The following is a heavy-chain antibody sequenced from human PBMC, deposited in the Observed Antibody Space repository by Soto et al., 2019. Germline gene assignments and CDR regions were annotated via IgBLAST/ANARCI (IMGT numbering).Heavy chain of an antibody. CDR3: ARDDLASSWYVAAYGMDV. V-gene: IGHV4-31*03. Sequence: QVQLQESGPGLVKPSQTLSLTCTVSGGSISSGGYYWSWIRQHPGKGLEWIGYIYYSGSTYYNPSLKSRVTISVDKSKNQFSLKLSSVTAADTAVYYCARDDLASSWYVAAYGMDVWGQGTTVTVSS. D-gene: IGHD6-13*01. J-gene: IGHJ6*02. CDR2: IYYSGST. CDR1: GGSISSGGYY.